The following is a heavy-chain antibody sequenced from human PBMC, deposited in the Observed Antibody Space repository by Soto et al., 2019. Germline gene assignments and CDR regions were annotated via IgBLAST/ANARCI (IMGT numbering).Heavy chain of an antibody. V-gene: IGHV5-51*01. Sequence: GESLKISCKGSGYSFTSYWIGWVRQMPGKGLEWMGIIYPGDSDTRYSPSFQGQVTISADKSISTAYLQWSSLKASDTAMYYCARNKRITIFGGFHPAPFHYYYGMDVWGQGTTVTVSS. J-gene: IGHJ6*02. D-gene: IGHD3-3*01. CDR3: ARNKRITIFGGFHPAPFHYYYGMDV. CDR2: IYPGDSDT. CDR1: GYSFTSYW.